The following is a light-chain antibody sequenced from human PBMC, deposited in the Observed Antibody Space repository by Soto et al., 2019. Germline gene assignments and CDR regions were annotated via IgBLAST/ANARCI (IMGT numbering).Light chain of an antibody. Sequence: SYELTQPPSVSVSPGQTASITCSGDKLGDKYACWYQQKPGQSPVLVIYQDSKRPSGIPERFSGSNSGNTATLTISETQAMDEADYYCQAWDSSTGHVVFGGGTKVTVL. CDR1: KLGDKY. V-gene: IGLV3-1*01. CDR3: QAWDSSTGHVV. CDR2: QDS. J-gene: IGLJ2*01.